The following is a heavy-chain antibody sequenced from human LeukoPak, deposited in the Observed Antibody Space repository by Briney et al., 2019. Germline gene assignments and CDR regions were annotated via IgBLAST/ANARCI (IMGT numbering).Heavy chain of an antibody. CDR1: GYTFTGYY. Sequence: GASVKVSCKASGYTFTGYYMHWVRQAPGQGLEWMGRINPNSGGTNYAQKFQGRVTMTRDTSISTAYMELSRLRSDDTAVYYCAREDGALPAYYYYMDVWGKGTTVTVSS. J-gene: IGHJ6*03. CDR3: AREDGALPAYYYYMDV. CDR2: INPNSGGT. V-gene: IGHV1-2*06. D-gene: IGHD4-17*01.